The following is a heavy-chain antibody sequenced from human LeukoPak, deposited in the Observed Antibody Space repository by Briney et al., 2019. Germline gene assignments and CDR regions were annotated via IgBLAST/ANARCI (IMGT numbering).Heavy chain of an antibody. CDR3: ARVLVPAATADYYYYYGMDV. CDR2: ISYDGSNK. D-gene: IGHD2-2*01. CDR1: GFTFSSYA. J-gene: IGHJ6*02. V-gene: IGHV3-30-3*01. Sequence: GGSLRLSCAASGFTFSSYAMHWVRQAPGKGLEWVAVISYDGSNKYYADSVKGRFTISRDNSKNTLYLQMNSLRAEDTAVYYCARVLVPAATADYYYYYGMDVWGQGTTVTVSS.